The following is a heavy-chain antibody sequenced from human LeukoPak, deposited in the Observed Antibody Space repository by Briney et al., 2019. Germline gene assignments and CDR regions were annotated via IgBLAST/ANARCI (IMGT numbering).Heavy chain of an antibody. CDR2: ISYDGSNK. V-gene: IGHV3-30*04. D-gene: IGHD6-6*01. J-gene: IGHJ6*03. Sequence: PGGSLRLSCAASGFTFSSYAMHWVRQAPGKGLEWVAVISYDGSNKYYADSVKGRFTISRDNSKNTLYLQMNSLRAEDTAVYYCARAGGAARTGTGYYYYYMDVWGKGTTVTVSS. CDR3: ARAGGAARTGTGYYYYYMDV. CDR1: GFTFSSYA.